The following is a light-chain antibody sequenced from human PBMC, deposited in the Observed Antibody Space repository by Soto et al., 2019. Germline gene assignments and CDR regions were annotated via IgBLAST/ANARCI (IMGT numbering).Light chain of an antibody. CDR1: SSDFGDYNY. CDR3: TSFTTISTWV. V-gene: IGLV2-14*01. CDR2: EVS. J-gene: IGLJ3*02. Sequence: QSALTQPPSASGSPGQSVTISCTGSSSDFGDYNYVSWFQQHPGKAPKLKIYEVSNRPSGVSNRFSGSKSGNTASLTISELQAEDEADYYCTSFTTISTWVFGGGTKLTVL.